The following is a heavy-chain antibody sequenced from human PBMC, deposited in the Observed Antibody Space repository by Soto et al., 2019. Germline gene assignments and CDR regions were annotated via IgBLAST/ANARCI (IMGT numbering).Heavy chain of an antibody. V-gene: IGHV1-69*01. Sequence: QVQLVQSGAEVKKPGSSVKVSCKASGGTFSSYAISWVRQAPGQGLEWMGGTIPIFGTANYAQKFQGRVTITADESTSTAYMELSSLRSEDTAVYYCARDGTTVTSYYYYGMDVWGQGTTVTVSS. J-gene: IGHJ6*02. CDR1: GGTFSSYA. CDR3: ARDGTTVTSYYYYGMDV. D-gene: IGHD4-17*01. CDR2: TIPIFGTA.